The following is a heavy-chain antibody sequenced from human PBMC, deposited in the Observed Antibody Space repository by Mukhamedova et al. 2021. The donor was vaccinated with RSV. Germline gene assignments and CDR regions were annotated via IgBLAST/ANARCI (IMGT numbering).Heavy chain of an antibody. D-gene: IGHD2-2*01. CDR2: ISSSSYI. J-gene: IGHJ3*02. CDR3: ARDIVVVPAALAHAFDI. Sequence: VRQAPGKGLEWVSSISSSSYIYYADSVKGRFTISRDNAKNSLYLQMNSLRAEDTAVYYCARDIVVVPAALAHAFDIWGQGTMVTV. V-gene: IGHV3-69-1*01.